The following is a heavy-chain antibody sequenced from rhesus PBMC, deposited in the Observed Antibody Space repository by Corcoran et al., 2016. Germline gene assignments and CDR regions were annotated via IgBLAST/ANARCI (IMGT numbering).Heavy chain of an antibody. Sequence: QAQLVQSGAEVKKPGSSVKVSCKASGYTFTDYYMHWVRQAPGQGLEWRGEITPKTGGANYAQKFQGRVTMTRDTSTSTAYMERSSLRSEDTAVYYCARGGTVIGLDSWGQGVVVTVSS. CDR1: GYTFTDYY. J-gene: IGHJ6*01. D-gene: IGHD4-23*01. V-gene: IGHV1-138*01. CDR3: ARGGTVIGLDS. CDR2: ITPKTGGA.